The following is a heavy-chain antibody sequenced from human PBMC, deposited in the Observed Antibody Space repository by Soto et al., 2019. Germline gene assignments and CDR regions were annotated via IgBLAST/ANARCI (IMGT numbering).Heavy chain of an antibody. CDR3: ARANYDFWYGMDV. J-gene: IGHJ6*02. CDR1: GFTVSSNY. D-gene: IGHD3-3*01. V-gene: IGHV3-53*01. CDR2: IYSGGST. Sequence: PGGSLRLSCAASGFTVSSNYMSWARQAPGKGLEWVSVIYSGGSTYYADSVKGRFTISRDNSKNTLYLQMNSLRAEDTAVYYCARANYDFWYGMDVWGQGTTVTVSS.